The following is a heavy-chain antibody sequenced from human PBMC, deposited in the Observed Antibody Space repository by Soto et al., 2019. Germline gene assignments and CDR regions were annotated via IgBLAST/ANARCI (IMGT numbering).Heavy chain of an antibody. CDR1: GFTFNKYA. Sequence: EVQLLEYGGGLVQRGESLRLSCVASGFTFNKYAMTWVRQAPGKGLEWVSSISGRSSTTYYADSVKGRFTISRDNYKYTVYLHINTLSTEDTAVYYCAPTRYDYGDDAVGYWGQGTLVTVSS. J-gene: IGHJ4*01. D-gene: IGHD4-17*01. V-gene: IGHV3-23*01. CDR2: ISGRSSTT. CDR3: APTRYDYGDDAVGY.